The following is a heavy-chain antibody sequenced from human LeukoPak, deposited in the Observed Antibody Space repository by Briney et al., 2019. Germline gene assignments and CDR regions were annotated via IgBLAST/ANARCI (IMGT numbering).Heavy chain of an antibody. V-gene: IGHV4-59*01. CDR1: GGSISSYY. D-gene: IGHD3-10*01. Sequence: PSETLSLTCTVSGGSISSYYWSWIRQPPGKGLEWIGYIYYSGSTNYNPSLKSRVTISVDTSKNQFSLKLSSVTAADTAVYYCATRMVRGLWGRYYFDYWGQGTLVTVSS. J-gene: IGHJ4*02. CDR2: IYYSGST. CDR3: ATRMVRGLWGRYYFDY.